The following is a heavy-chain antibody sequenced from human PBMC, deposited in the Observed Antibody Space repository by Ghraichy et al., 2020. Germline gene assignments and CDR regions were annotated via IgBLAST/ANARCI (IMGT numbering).Heavy chain of an antibody. D-gene: IGHD3-22*01. CDR3: ARVVFDSSGYYPDY. CDR2: IYYSGST. CDR1: GGSISSGGYY. J-gene: IGHJ4*02. V-gene: IGHV4-31*02. Sequence: SQTLSLTCTVSGGSISSGGYYWSWIRQHPGKGLEWIGYIYYSGSTYYNPSLKSRVTISVDTSKNQFSLKLSSVTAADTAVYYCARVVFDSSGYYPDYWGQGTLVTVSS.